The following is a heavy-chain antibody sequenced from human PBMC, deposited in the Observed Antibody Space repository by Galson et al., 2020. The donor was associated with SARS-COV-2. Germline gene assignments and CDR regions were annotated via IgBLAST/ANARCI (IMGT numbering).Heavy chain of an antibody. Sequence: SETLSLTCTVSGGTISRTFWSWIRQSPEMGLEWMGHTYYTGLTPYTPSLKGRVTISIDTSNYQCSLRLSSVTAADTAVYYCAGVTNYCDRSRVAKRRGDRWRQGTLGAVS. V-gene: IGHV4-59*08. D-gene: IGHD3-22*01. J-gene: IGHJ4*02. CDR1: GGTISRTF. CDR3: AGVTNYCDRSRVAKRRGDR. CDR2: TYYTGLT.